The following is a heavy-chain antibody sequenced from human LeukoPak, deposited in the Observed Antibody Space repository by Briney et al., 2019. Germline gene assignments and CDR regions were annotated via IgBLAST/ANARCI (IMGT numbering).Heavy chain of an antibody. D-gene: IGHD6-6*01. Sequence: ASVKVSCKASGYTFTDYHMHWVRQAPGRGLEWMGWINPNSGGTNYAQKFQGRVTMTRDTSISTAYVELSRLRSDDTAVYYCARQYSSSSYYFYYMDVWGKGTTVTVSS. J-gene: IGHJ6*03. CDR3: ARQYSSSSYYFYYMDV. CDR2: INPNSGGT. V-gene: IGHV1-2*02. CDR1: GYTFTDYH.